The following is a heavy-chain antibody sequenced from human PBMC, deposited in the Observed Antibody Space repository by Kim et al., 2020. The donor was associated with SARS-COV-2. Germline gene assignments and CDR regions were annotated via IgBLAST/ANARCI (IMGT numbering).Heavy chain of an antibody. CDR3: ARDFKGYFDWLIFDY. D-gene: IGHD3-9*01. J-gene: IGHJ4*02. Sequence: DSVKGRFTITRDNAKNSLYLQMNSLRAEDTAVYYCARDFKGYFDWLIFDYWGQGTLVTVSS. V-gene: IGHV3-11*01.